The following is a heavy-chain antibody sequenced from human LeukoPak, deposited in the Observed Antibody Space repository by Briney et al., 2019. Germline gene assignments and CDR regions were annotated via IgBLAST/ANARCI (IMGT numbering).Heavy chain of an antibody. CDR2: ISYSGST. Sequence: SETLSLTCIVSGGSINPYYWSWIRQPPGKGLEWIGYISYSGSTYYNPSLKSRVTISLDTPKNQFSLRLSSVTAADTPIYYCARRVGHSYGVTGAGAFDIWGQGTMVTVSS. CDR1: GGSINPYY. J-gene: IGHJ3*02. V-gene: IGHV4-59*01. D-gene: IGHD5-18*01. CDR3: ARRVGHSYGVTGAGAFDI.